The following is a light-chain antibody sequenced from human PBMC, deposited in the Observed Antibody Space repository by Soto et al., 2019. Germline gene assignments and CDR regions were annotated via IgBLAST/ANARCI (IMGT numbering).Light chain of an antibody. J-gene: IGKJ3*01. CDR1: QAIIHY. CDR3: QQLFIYPPT. Sequence: IPLTQSPSSLSASVGDRVTITCRASQAIIHYLAWYQQKPGKAPQLLIYGASTLQSGVPSRFSGSGSGTHFALTVSSLQPEDFATYYCQQLFIYPPTFGRGTKVDL. CDR2: GAS. V-gene: IGKV1-9*01.